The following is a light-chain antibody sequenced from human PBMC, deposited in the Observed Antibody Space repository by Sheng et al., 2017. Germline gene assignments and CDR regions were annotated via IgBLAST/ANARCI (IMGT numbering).Light chain of an antibody. J-gene: IGKJ4*01. CDR2: GAS. V-gene: IGKV3-20*01. CDR1: QSVSSN. Sequence: EIVMTQSPATLSVSPGERATLSCRASQSVSSNLAWYQQKPGQAPRLLIYGASSRAPDIPNRFSASGFGTDFTLTISRLEPEDSAVYYCQQYGDSNPLTFGGGTKVEIK. CDR3: QQYGDSNPLT.